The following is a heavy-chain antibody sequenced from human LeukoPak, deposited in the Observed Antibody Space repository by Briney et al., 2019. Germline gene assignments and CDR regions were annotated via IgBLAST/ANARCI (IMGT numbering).Heavy chain of an antibody. D-gene: IGHD2-15*01. J-gene: IGHJ4*02. CDR3: AKDPTSYCSGGSCYDRYYFDY. Sequence: PGGSLRLSCAASGFTFSSYGMHWVRQAPGKGLEWVAVIWYDGSNKYYADSVKGRFTISRDNSKNTLYLQMNSLRAEDTAVYYCAKDPTSYCSGGSCYDRYYFDYWGQGTLVTVSS. V-gene: IGHV3-33*06. CDR1: GFTFSSYG. CDR2: IWYDGSNK.